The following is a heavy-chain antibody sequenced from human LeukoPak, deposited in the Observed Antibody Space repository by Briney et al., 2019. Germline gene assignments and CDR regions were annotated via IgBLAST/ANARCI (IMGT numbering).Heavy chain of an antibody. J-gene: IGHJ4*02. V-gene: IGHV4-30-2*03. CDR2: IYYSGST. D-gene: IGHD2-8*02. CDR1: GASVSSGGYS. CDR3: ATQILLCHYY. Sequence: KPSQTLSLTCAVSGASVSSGGYSWSWIRQPPGKGLEWIGYIYYSGSTYYNPSLKSRITMSVDTSKNQFSLNLSSVTAADTAVYYCATQILLCHYYWGQGTLVTVSS.